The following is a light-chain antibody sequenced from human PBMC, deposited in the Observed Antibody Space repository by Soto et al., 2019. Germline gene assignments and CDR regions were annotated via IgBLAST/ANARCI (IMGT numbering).Light chain of an antibody. CDR3: QQGYSTPADT. Sequence: DIQMTQSPCSLSASVGDRVTVTCRASQSISNSVNWYQQKPGKAPKLLISAASRLQSGVPSRFIGSGSGTDFTLTVTSLQPEDFASYYCQQGYSTPADTFGQGTKLEIK. CDR2: AAS. J-gene: IGKJ2*01. CDR1: QSISNS. V-gene: IGKV1-39*01.